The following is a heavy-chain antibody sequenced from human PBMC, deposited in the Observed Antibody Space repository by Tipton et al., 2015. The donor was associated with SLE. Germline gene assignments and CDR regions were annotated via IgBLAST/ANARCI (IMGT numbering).Heavy chain of an antibody. CDR3: AREGGSSSRAGYFDS. V-gene: IGHV3-53*05. CDR2: IYSGGST. D-gene: IGHD6-6*01. J-gene: IGHJ4*02. Sequence: SLRLSCAASGFTVSSNYMSWVRQAPGKGLEWVSVIYSGGSTYYADSVKGRFTISRDNSKNTLYLQMNSLRAEDRAVYYCAREGGSSSRAGYFDSWGQGTLVTVSS. CDR1: GFTVSSNY.